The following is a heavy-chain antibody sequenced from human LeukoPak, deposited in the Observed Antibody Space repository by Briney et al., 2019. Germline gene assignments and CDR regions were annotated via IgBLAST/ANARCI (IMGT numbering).Heavy chain of an antibody. D-gene: IGHD3-9*01. J-gene: IGHJ4*02. CDR1: GFTFSSYS. CDR3: ARRQRAYYDILTGYSFDY. Sequence: PGGSLRLSCAASGFTFSSYSMNWVRQAPGKGLEWVSYISSSSTIYYADSVKGRFTISRDNAKNSLYLQMNSLRAEDTAVYYCARRQRAYYDILTGYSFDYWGQGTLVTVSS. V-gene: IGHV3-48*01. CDR2: ISSSSTI.